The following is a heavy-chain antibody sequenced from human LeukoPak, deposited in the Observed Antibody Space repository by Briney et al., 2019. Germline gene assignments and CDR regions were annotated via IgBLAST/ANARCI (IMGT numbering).Heavy chain of an antibody. CDR2: IRSKNYGGTT. CDR1: GFPFGDYA. Sequence: GGSLRLSCTGSGFPFGDYAMNWVRQAPGKGLEWVGFIRSKNYGGTTEYAASVKGRFTISRDDSKSIAYLQMNSLKTEDTAMYYCTRVIVATKDYWGQGTLVTVSS. CDR3: TRVIVATKDY. J-gene: IGHJ4*02. V-gene: IGHV3-49*04. D-gene: IGHD5-12*01.